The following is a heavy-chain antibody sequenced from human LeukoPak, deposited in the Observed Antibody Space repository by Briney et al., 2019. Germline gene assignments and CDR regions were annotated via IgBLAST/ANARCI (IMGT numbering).Heavy chain of an antibody. V-gene: IGHV3-48*03. CDR2: ISSSGRRI. CDR3: ARGPRDPTEYCSRGTCSPTYEV. J-gene: IGHJ4*02. D-gene: IGHD2-15*01. Sequence: GGSLRLSCAASGFTLSDYEMNWVRQAPGKGLEWVSYISSSGRRIYYADSVKGRFTISRDNAKNSLYLQMNSLRADDTAIYYCARGPRDPTEYCSRGTCSPTYEVWGQGTLVTVSS. CDR1: GFTLSDYE.